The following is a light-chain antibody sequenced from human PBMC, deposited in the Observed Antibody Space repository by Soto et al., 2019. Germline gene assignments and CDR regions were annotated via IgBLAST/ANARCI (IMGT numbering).Light chain of an antibody. Sequence: QSALTQPPSASGSPGQSVTISCTGTSSDVGAYKYVSWYQQYPGKAPKLMIYAVNKRPSGVPDRFSGSKSGNTASLTVSGLQAEDEADYYCSSYAGSNNYVFGTGTKVTVL. V-gene: IGLV2-8*01. CDR2: AVN. CDR1: SSDVGAYKY. CDR3: SSYAGSNNYV. J-gene: IGLJ1*01.